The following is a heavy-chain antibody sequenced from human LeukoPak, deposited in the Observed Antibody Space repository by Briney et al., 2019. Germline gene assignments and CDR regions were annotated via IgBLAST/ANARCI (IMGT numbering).Heavy chain of an antibody. CDR1: GSTFSRNG. Sequence: GGSLRLSCAASGSTFSRNGLSWVRQPPGKGLEWVSTISGRDGSTYYADSVRGRFTISRDNSDNTLFLQMNSLRAEDTAVYYCVRGPLYSSLEYWGQGSLVTVSS. J-gene: IGHJ4*02. V-gene: IGHV3-23*01. D-gene: IGHD4-11*01. CDR3: VRGPLYSSLEY. CDR2: ISGRDGST.